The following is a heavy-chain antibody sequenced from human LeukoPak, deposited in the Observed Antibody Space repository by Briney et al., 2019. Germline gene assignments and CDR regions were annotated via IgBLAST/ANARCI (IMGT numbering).Heavy chain of an antibody. V-gene: IGHV4-34*01. CDR2: INHSGST. CDR1: GGSFSGYY. D-gene: IGHD3-9*01. CDR3: ARVAVLRYFDWLSSISYFDY. J-gene: IGHJ4*02. Sequence: PSETLSLTCAVYGGSFSGYYWSWIRQPPGKGLEWIEEINHSGSTNYNPSLKSRVTISVDTSKNQFSLKLSSVTAADTAVYYCARVAVLRYFDWLSSISYFDYWGQGTLVTVSS.